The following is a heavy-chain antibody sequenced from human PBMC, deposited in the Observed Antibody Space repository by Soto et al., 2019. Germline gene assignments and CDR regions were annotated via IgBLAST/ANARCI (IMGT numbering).Heavy chain of an antibody. CDR3: TRDKALNNAAIGMAY. D-gene: IGHD6-25*01. Sequence: QVQLVQSGAEVKKPGSSVKVSCKVSGGTFSSYIVNWVRQAPGQGLEWMGRIIPFGSITNYAQRYEGRVTFTADKSATTAYMELNSLTSEDTDVYFCTRDKALNNAAIGMAYWGQGTLVTVSS. V-gene: IGHV1-69*04. J-gene: IGHJ4*02. CDR1: GGTFSSYI. CDR2: IIPFGSIT.